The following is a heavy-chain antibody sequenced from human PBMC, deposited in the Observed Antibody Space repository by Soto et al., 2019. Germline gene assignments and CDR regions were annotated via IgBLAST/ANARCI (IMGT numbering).Heavy chain of an antibody. CDR3: ARDFYGDYVGWFDP. J-gene: IGHJ5*02. CDR1: GGTFSSYA. D-gene: IGHD4-17*01. V-gene: IGHV1-69*13. Sequence: SSVKVSCQASGGTFSSYAISWVRQAPGQGLEWMGGIIPIFGTANYAQKFQGRVTITADESTSTAYMELSSLRSEDTAVYYCARDFYGDYVGWFDPWGQGNLVTVSS. CDR2: IIPIFGTA.